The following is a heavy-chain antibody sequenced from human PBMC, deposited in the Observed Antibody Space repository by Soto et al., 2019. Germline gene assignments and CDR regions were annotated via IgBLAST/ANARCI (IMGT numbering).Heavy chain of an antibody. V-gene: IGHV1-18*01. Sequence: QVQLVQSGAEVKKPGASVKVSCKASGYTFTSDGISWVRQAPGQGLEWMGGISADNGNTNYAQKQQGRVTMTPAKTTGTAYMELRSLRSDDAAVYYCASGADGDYWGQGTLVTVSS. CDR3: ASGADGDY. D-gene: IGHD3-10*01. J-gene: IGHJ4*02. CDR1: GYTFTSDG. CDR2: ISADNGNT.